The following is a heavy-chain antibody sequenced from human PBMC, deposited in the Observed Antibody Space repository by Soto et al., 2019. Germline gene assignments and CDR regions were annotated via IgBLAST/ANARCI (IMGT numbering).Heavy chain of an antibody. J-gene: IGHJ6*02. V-gene: IGHV1-3*01. CDR2: INAGNGNT. CDR3: ARGLGTYYDFWSGAYYYYYGMDV. Sequence: GASVKVSCKASGYTFTSYAMHWVRQAPGQRLEWMGWINAGNGNTKYSQEFQGRVTITRDTSASTAYMELSSLRSEDTAVYYCARGLGTYYDFWSGAYYYYYGMDVWGQGTTVTVSS. CDR1: GYTFTSYA. D-gene: IGHD3-3*01.